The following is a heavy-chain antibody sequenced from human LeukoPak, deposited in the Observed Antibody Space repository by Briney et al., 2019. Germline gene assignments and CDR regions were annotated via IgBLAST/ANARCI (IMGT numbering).Heavy chain of an antibody. V-gene: IGHV4-61*08. CDR2: IYYSGST. CDR1: GGSISSGGYS. D-gene: IGHD2/OR15-2a*01. CDR3: AGYLRSTITS. Sequence: SETLSLTCTVSGGSISSGGYSWSWIRQAPGKGLEWIGYIYYSGSTNYNPSLKSRVTISVDTSKNQFSLKLSSVTAADTAVYYCAGYLRSTITSWGQGTLVTVSS. J-gene: IGHJ5*02.